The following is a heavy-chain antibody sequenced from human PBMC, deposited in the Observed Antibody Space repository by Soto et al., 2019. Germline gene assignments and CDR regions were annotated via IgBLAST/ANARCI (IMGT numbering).Heavy chain of an antibody. CDR3: ARDRPRYCSSTSCSHNWFDP. Sequence: QVQLVQSGAEVKKPGSSVKVSCKASGGTFSSYTISWVRQAPGQGREWMGRIIPILGIANYAQKFQGRVTITADKSTSTAYMELSSLRSEDTAVYYCARDRPRYCSSTSCSHNWFDPWGQGTLVTVSS. D-gene: IGHD2-2*01. CDR2: IIPILGIA. CDR1: GGTFSSYT. J-gene: IGHJ5*02. V-gene: IGHV1-69*08.